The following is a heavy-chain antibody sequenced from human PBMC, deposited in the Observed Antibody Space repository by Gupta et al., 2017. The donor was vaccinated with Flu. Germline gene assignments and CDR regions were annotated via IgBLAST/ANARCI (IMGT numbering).Heavy chain of an antibody. J-gene: IGHJ4*02. CDR1: DDHA. CDR2: ISWNSGSV. D-gene: IGHD6-13*01. CDR3: VKDSLSSSWSLFDY. Sequence: DDHAMHWVRQAPGKGLEWVSGISWNSGSVGYADSVKGRFTISRDNAKKSLYLQMNSLRAEDTAFYYCVKDSLSSSWSLFDYWAQGTLVTVSS. V-gene: IGHV3-9*01.